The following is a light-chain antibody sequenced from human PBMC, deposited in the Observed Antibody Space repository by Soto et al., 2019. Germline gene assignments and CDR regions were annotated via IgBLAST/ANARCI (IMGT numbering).Light chain of an antibody. Sequence: QSALTQPPSASGSPGQSVTISCTGTTSDVGGYNYVSWYQQHPGKAPKLMIYGVSNRPSGVSNRFSGSKSDNTASLTVSGLQAEDEADYYCSSYSASNTLAYVFGTGTKLTVL. V-gene: IGLV2-8*01. CDR1: TSDVGGYNY. CDR2: GVS. J-gene: IGLJ1*01. CDR3: SSYSASNTLAYV.